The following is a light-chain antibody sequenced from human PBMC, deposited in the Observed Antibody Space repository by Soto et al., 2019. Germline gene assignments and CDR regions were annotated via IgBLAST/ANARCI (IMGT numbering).Light chain of an antibody. CDR1: QSVSSW. CDR2: EAS. CDR3: QQYTAYPWT. Sequence: DLHMTQSPSTLSASVGDRVTITCRASQSVSSWLAWHQQKPGKAPKVLIYEASSLESGVPSRFSGSGSGTEFTLTISSLQPDDFATYYCQQYTAYPWTFGQGTKVEMK. V-gene: IGKV1-5*03. J-gene: IGKJ1*01.